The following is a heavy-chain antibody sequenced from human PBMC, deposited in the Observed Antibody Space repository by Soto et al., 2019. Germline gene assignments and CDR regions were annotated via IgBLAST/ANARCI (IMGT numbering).Heavy chain of an antibody. J-gene: IGHJ6*02. CDR3: ARGQVQLYGMDV. D-gene: IGHD1-1*01. Sequence: ASVKVSCKASGYTFTSYDINWVRQATGQGLEWMGWMNPNSGNTGYAQKSQGRVTMTRNTSISTAYMELSSLRSEDTAVYYCARGQVQLYGMDVWGQGTTVTVSS. CDR1: GYTFTSYD. V-gene: IGHV1-8*01. CDR2: MNPNSGNT.